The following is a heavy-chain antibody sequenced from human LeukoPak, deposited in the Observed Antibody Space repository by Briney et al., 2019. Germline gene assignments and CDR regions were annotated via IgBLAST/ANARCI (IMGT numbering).Heavy chain of an antibody. Sequence: GGSLRLSCAASGFTFSSYAMSWVRQAPGKGLEWVSAISGSGGSTYYADSVKGRFTISRDNSKNTLYLQMNSPRAEDTAVYYCAKNPKETSGYYSYFDYWGQGTLVTVSS. J-gene: IGHJ4*02. CDR1: GFTFSSYA. V-gene: IGHV3-23*01. CDR2: ISGSGGST. CDR3: AKNPKETSGYYSYFDY. D-gene: IGHD3-22*01.